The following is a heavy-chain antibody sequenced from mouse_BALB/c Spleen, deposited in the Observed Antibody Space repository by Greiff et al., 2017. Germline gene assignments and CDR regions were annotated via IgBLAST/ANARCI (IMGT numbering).Heavy chain of an antibody. CDR3: ARSVTGTVDY. D-gene: IGHD4-1*01. J-gene: IGHJ2*01. Sequence: VHVKQSGAELVKPGASVKLSCTASGFNIKDTYMHWVKQRPEQGLEWIGRIDPANGNTKYDPKFQGKATITADTSSNTAYLQLSSLTSEDTAVYYCARSVTGTVDYWGQGTTLTVSS. CDR1: GFNIKDTY. V-gene: IGHV14-3*02. CDR2: IDPANGNT.